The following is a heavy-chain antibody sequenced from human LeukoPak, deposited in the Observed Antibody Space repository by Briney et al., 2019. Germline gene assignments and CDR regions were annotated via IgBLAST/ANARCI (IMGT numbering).Heavy chain of an antibody. Sequence: GGSLRLSCVASGVTLSNYAMSWARQAPGKGLEWVSGISSSGSGGNTYYADSVKGRFTISRDSSRNTLFLHMNTLRAEDTAIYYCAKDGSSCSGGSCYSWFDPWGQGTLVTVSS. CDR1: GVTLSNYA. J-gene: IGHJ5*02. CDR3: AKDGSSCSGGSCYSWFDP. CDR2: ISSSGSGGNT. D-gene: IGHD2-15*01. V-gene: IGHV3-23*01.